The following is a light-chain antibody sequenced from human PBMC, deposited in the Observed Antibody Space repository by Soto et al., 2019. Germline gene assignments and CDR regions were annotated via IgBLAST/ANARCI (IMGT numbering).Light chain of an antibody. CDR1: QGVSTF. CDR2: AAS. J-gene: IGKJ5*01. CDR3: QQYENLPIT. Sequence: DIQITQSPSSLSASLGDRVTITCRASQGVSTFLAWYQQKPGKAPKLLIYAASSLETGVPSRFSGSGSGTDFTFTISSLQPEDIATYYCQQYENLPITFGQGTRLEIK. V-gene: IGKV1-33*01.